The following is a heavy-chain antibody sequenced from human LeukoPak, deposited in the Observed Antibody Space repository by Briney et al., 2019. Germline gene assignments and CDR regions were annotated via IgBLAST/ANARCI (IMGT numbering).Heavy chain of an antibody. V-gene: IGHV1-18*01. CDR3: ARVEVANIGGGFDL. CDR2: INIYTGNI. Sequence: ASVKVSCQASGYNFVTYGINWVRQAHGQGLEWMGWINIYTGNIDYAQRFQGRVTMTADTSTSTVYMELTSLTSDDTAVYYCARVEVANIGGGFDLWGQGTQVTVAS. CDR1: GYNFVTYG. D-gene: IGHD6-19*01. J-gene: IGHJ3*01.